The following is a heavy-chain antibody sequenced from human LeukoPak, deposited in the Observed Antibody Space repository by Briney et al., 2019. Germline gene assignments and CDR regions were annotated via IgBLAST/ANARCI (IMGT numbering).Heavy chain of an antibody. CDR2: IIPIFGTA. Sequence: ASVKVSCKASGGTFSSYAISWVRQAPGQGLEWMGGIIPIFGTANYAQKFQGRVTITADESTSTAYMELSSLRSEDTAVYYCASPGSSSWYAPFDYWGQGTLVTVSS. CDR3: ASPGSSSWYAPFDY. V-gene: IGHV1-69*13. CDR1: GGTFSSYA. D-gene: IGHD6-13*01. J-gene: IGHJ4*02.